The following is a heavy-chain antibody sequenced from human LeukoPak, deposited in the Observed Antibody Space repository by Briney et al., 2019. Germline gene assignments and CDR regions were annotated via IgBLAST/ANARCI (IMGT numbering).Heavy chain of an antibody. CDR2: ISWNSGSI. Sequence: PGGSLRLSCAASGFTFDDYAMHWVRQAPGKGLEWVSGISWNSGSIGYADSVKGRFTISRDNAKNSLYLQMNSLRAEDTALYYCAKDKFVAGTTQSFDYWGQGTLVTVSS. V-gene: IGHV3-9*01. D-gene: IGHD6-19*01. CDR3: AKDKFVAGTTQSFDY. CDR1: GFTFDDYA. J-gene: IGHJ4*02.